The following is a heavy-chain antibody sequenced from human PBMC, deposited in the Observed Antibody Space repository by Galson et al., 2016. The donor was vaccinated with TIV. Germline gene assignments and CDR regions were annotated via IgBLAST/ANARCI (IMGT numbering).Heavy chain of an antibody. V-gene: IGHV1-18*01. CDR1: GYTFTDYG. D-gene: IGHD5/OR15-5a*01. Sequence: SVKVSCKASGYTFTDYGMSWVRQAPGQGLEWVGWINAYNFDTDNAEKFQDRFSVTMDNSTATAYMQLRSLRSDDTAVYYCTRDTLTRRRRVSDDHWGQGTLVTVSS. CDR3: TRDTLTRRRRVSDDH. CDR2: INAYNFDT. J-gene: IGHJ5*02.